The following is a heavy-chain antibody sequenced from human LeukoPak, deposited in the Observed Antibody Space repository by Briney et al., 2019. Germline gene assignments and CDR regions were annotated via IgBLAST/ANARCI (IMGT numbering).Heavy chain of an antibody. CDR3: ARERPTKTYYYDSSGFDC. Sequence: ASVKVSCKASGYTFTSYAVNWVRQAPGQGLEWMGWINTNTGNPTYAQGFTGRFVFSLNTSVSTAYLQISSLQAEDTAVYYCARERPTKTYYYDSSGFDCWGQGTLVTVSS. J-gene: IGHJ4*02. V-gene: IGHV7-4-1*02. CDR1: GYTFTSYA. D-gene: IGHD3-22*01. CDR2: INTNTGNP.